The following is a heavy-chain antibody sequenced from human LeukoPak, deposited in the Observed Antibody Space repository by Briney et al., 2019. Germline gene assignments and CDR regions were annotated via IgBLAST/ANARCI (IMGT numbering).Heavy chain of an antibody. CDR3: AKDLRGVAAAAQGGNFFDY. Sequence: PGGSLRLSCAASGFTFSSYAMSWVRQAPGKGLEWVSALVVSGGSTYYADSVKGRFTISRDNSKNTLYLQMNSLRAEDTAVYYCAKDLRGVAAAAQGGNFFDYWGQGTLVTVSS. V-gene: IGHV3-23*01. D-gene: IGHD6-13*01. CDR1: GFTFSSYA. J-gene: IGHJ4*02. CDR2: LVVSGGST.